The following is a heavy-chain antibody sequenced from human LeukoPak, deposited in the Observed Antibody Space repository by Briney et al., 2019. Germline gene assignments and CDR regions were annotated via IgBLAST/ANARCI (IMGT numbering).Heavy chain of an antibody. D-gene: IGHD2-15*01. J-gene: IGHJ4*02. V-gene: IGHV3-9*01. CDR2: ITWNSGRI. Sequence: PGGSLRLSCAASGFTFEEHAMHWVRQAPGKGLEWFSSITWNSGRIAYADSVKGRFTISRDNAKNSLYLQMNSLRVEDTAFYHCAKVLLPRAITPLDDWGQGILVTVSS. CDR3: AKVLLPRAITPLDD. CDR1: GFTFEEHA.